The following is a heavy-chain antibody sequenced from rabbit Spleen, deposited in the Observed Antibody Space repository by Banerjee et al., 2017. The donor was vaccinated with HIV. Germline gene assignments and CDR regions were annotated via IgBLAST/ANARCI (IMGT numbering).Heavy chain of an antibody. J-gene: IGHJ2*01. D-gene: IGHD1-1*01. V-gene: IGHV1S45*01. Sequence: LEESGGGLVKPGGSLTLTCTVSGFSFSSNWICWFRQATGKGLEWIACIDTNDGDTDYANWPKGRFTISKTSSTTVTLQMTSLTAADTATYFCARNYVNAFDPWGPGTLVTVS. CDR3: ARNYVNAFDP. CDR1: GFSFSSNW. CDR2: IDTNDGDT.